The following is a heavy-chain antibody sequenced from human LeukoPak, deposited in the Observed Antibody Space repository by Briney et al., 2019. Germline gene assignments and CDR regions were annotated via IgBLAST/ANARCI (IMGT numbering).Heavy chain of an antibody. CDR2: INSDGSTT. J-gene: IGHJ4*02. CDR3: ARQRNSVCRN. V-gene: IGHV3-74*01. D-gene: IGHD2/OR15-2a*01. CDR1: GFTFSNYW. Sequence: GGSLRLSCAASGFTFSNYWMHWVRQAPGKGLVWVSRINSDGSTTDYADSVRGRFTISRDNAKNTLYLQMNSLRAEDTPVYYCARQRNSVCRNWGQGTLVTVSS.